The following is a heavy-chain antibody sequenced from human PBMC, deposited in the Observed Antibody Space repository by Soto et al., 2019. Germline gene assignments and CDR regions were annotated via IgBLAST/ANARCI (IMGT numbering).Heavy chain of an antibody. CDR3: ARKDSSGYYYDY. Sequence: SETLSLTCAVYGGSFSGYSWTWIRQPPGTGLEWVGEINHSGSTNYNPSLKSRVTISVDTSKNQFSLKLCSVTAADTAVYSCARKDSSGYYYDYWCQGPLVTVSS. V-gene: IGHV4-34*01. CDR2: INHSGST. D-gene: IGHD3-22*01. J-gene: IGHJ4*02. CDR1: GGSFSGYS.